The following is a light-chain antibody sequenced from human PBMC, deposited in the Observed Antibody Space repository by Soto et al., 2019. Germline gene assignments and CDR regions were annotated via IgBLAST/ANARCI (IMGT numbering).Light chain of an antibody. V-gene: IGKV3-11*01. CDR2: DAS. CDR3: QQRSVWVT. J-gene: IGKJ5*01. Sequence: EIVLTQSPATLSLSPGERATLSCRTSQSINSALAWYQQKPGQAPSLLIYDASNRANAIPARFSGSGSGTDFTLTISSAEPEDSAVSACQQRSVWVTFGQGTRLEI. CDR1: QSINSA.